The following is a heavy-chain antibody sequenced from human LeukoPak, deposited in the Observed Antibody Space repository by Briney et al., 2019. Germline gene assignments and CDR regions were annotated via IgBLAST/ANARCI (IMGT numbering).Heavy chain of an antibody. CDR3: ARLPSDYVYWFAP. Sequence: SETLSLTCTVSGGSISSGDYYWSWIRQPPGKGLEWIGSIYFSGSTYYNPSLKSRVTISVDRSKNQFSLKLSSVTAADTAVYYCARLPSDYVYWFAPWGQGTLVTVSS. CDR1: GGSISSGDYY. D-gene: IGHD4-17*01. CDR2: IYFSGST. J-gene: IGHJ5*02. V-gene: IGHV4-39*01.